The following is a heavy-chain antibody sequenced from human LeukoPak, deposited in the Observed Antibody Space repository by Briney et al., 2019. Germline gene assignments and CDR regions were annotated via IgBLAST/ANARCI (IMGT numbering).Heavy chain of an antibody. CDR1: GFSFSYFA. D-gene: IGHD3-10*01. Sequence: PGGSLTLSCAASGFSFSYFAMSWVRQSPGKGLEWVAGINSGGGTTFYLDSVKGRFTISRDNPKTTLFLQMNSLRVDDTAVYFCAKDPSSGFADGDAFDIWGQGTRVTVSS. CDR3: AKDPSSGFADGDAFDI. V-gene: IGHV3-23*01. CDR2: INSGGGTT. J-gene: IGHJ3*02.